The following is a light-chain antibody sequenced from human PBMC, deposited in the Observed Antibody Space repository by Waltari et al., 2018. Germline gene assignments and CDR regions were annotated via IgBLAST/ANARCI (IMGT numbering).Light chain of an antibody. CDR2: TDT. CDR1: SPNIGPYG. Sequence: QSVLPQPPSTSATPGHSVTISSSGSSPNIGPYGGNWYQQVPGTAPKLLSRTDTQRPSGVPGRFSGSKSGTSAALAISGLQSEDEANYFCAAWDDSLNAWVFGGGTKLTVL. CDR3: AAWDDSLNAWV. J-gene: IGLJ3*02. V-gene: IGLV1-44*01.